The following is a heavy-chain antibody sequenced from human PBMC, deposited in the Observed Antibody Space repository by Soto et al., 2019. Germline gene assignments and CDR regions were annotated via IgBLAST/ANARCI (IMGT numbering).Heavy chain of an antibody. CDR1: GFILSTYA. D-gene: IGHD2-15*01. Sequence: QVQLVESGGGVVQPGRSLRLSCAASGFILSTYAMYWVRQAPGKGLEWVAVISYDGNNKYYADSVKGRFTISRDNSKNTLYLQMNRLRAEDTAVYYWARAGCDGGSCYTLVGLRYGMDVWGQGTTVTFSS. CDR3: ARAGCDGGSCYTLVGLRYGMDV. J-gene: IGHJ6*02. V-gene: IGHV3-30-3*01. CDR2: ISYDGNNK.